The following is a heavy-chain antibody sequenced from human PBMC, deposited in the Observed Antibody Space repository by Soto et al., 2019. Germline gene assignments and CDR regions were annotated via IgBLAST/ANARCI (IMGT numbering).Heavy chain of an antibody. V-gene: IGHV1-69*04. CDR1: GGTFSSYA. J-gene: IGHJ6*02. CDR3: AGILCYYYGMDV. CDR2: IIPILGIA. Sequence: ASVKVSCKASGGTFSSYAISWVRQAPGQGLEWMGGIIPILGIANYAQKFQGRVTTTADKSTSTDYMELSSLRSEDTAVYYWAGILCYYYGMDVWGQGTTVTVSS. D-gene: IGHD3-3*01.